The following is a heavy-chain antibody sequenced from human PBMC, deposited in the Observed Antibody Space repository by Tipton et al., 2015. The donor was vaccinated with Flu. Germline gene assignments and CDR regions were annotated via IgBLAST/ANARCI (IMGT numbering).Heavy chain of an antibody. V-gene: IGHV3-53*01. J-gene: IGHJ3*02. CDR3: SGTQGTFDI. D-gene: IGHD1-26*01. CDR2: IYSGGST. CDR1: GFTVSSNY. Sequence: VQLVQSGGGLIQRGGSLRLSCVVSGFTVSSNYMTWVRQAPGKGLEWVSVIYSGGSTYYADSVKGRFTISRDNSKSTLYLQMNSLRAEDTAVYYCSGTQGTFDIWGQGTMATVSS.